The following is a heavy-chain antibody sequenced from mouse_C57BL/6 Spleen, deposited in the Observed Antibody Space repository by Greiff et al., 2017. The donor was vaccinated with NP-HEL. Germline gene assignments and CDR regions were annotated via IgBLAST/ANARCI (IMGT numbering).Heavy chain of an antibody. Sequence: VQLQQSGAELAKPGASVKLSCKASGYTFTSYWMHWVKQRPGQGLEWIGYINPSSGYTKYTQKFKDKATLTAAKSSSTASMQRSSLTYEDSAVYYCARSGTVVAGAMDYWGQGTSVTVSS. CDR1: GYTFTSYW. D-gene: IGHD1-1*01. V-gene: IGHV1-7*01. CDR2: INPSSGYT. J-gene: IGHJ4*01. CDR3: ARSGTVVAGAMDY.